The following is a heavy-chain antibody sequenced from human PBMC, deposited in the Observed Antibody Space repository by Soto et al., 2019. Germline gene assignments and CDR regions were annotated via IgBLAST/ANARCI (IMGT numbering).Heavy chain of an antibody. CDR1: GFTFSSYA. Sequence: QVQLVESGGGVVQPGRSLRLSCAASGFTFSSYAMHWARQAPGKGLEWVAVISYDGSKKYYADSVKGRFTISRDNSKNTLFLQLNSLRADDTAVSYCARDRSGWPSYNWFDPWGQGTLVTVSS. J-gene: IGHJ5*02. D-gene: IGHD6-19*01. V-gene: IGHV3-30-3*01. CDR2: ISYDGSKK. CDR3: ARDRSGWPSYNWFDP.